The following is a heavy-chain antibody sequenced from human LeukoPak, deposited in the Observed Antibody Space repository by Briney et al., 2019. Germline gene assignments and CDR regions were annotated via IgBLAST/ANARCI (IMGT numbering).Heavy chain of an antibody. J-gene: IGHJ4*02. CDR2: ISGSGGST. Sequence: GGSLRLSCAASGFTFSSYGMSWVRQAPGKGLEWVSAISGSGGSTYYADSVKGRFTISRDNSKNTLYLQMNSLRAEDTAVYYCAKGGRGRTNISYWGQGTLVTVSS. D-gene: IGHD3-10*01. CDR1: GFTFSSYG. V-gene: IGHV3-23*01. CDR3: AKGGRGRTNISY.